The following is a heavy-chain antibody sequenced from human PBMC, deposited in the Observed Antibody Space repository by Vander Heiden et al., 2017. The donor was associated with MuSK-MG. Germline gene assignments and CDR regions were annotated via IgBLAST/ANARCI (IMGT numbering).Heavy chain of an antibody. CDR1: GFSCTSYW. Sequence: EVQPGQSGGGVVQPGESLRLSCAASGFSCTSYWMHWLRQVPGKGRVWVARINNDGSKAVYADSVKGRFTISRDNAKDMLCLQLESLTAEDAAIYYCARDYYGLWTGYDFDSCGQGALVTVST. V-gene: IGHV3-74*01. CDR3: ARDYYGLWTGYDFDS. CDR2: INNDGSKA. J-gene: IGHJ4*02. D-gene: IGHD3-16*01.